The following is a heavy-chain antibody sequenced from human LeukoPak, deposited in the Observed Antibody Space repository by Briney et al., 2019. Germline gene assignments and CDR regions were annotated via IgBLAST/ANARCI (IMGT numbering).Heavy chain of an antibody. J-gene: IGHJ4*02. V-gene: IGHV3-21*01. CDR1: GFTFSSYS. CDR2: ISSSSSYI. D-gene: IGHD6-19*01. CDR3: ARASYSSGSWRHY. Sequence: GGSLRLSCAASGFTFSSYSMNWVRQAPGKGLEWVSSISSSSSYIYYADSVKGRFTISRDNAKNSLYLQMNSLRAEDTAVYYCARASYSSGSWRHYWGQGTLVTVSS.